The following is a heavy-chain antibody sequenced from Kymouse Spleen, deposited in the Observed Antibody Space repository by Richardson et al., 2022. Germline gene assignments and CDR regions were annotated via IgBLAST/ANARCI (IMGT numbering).Heavy chain of an antibody. V-gene: IGHV3-48*02. CDR1: GFTFSSYS. CDR3: ARSRLGGSYYWFDP. Sequence: EVQLVESGGGLVQPGGSLRLSCAASGFTFSSYSMNWVRQAPGKGLEWVSYISSSSSTIYYADSVKGRFTISRDNAKNSLYLQMNSLRDEDTAVYYCARSRLGGSYYWFDPWGQGTLVTVSS. D-gene: IGHD1-26*01. CDR2: ISSSSSTI. J-gene: IGHJ5*02.